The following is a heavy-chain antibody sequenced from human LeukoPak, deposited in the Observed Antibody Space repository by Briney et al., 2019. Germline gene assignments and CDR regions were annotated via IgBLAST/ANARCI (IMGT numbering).Heavy chain of an antibody. D-gene: IGHD2-2*01. CDR3: ARYCSSTTCSGPFGY. J-gene: IGHJ4*02. CDR2: IYYSGST. Sequence: SETLSLTCTVSGGSISSASYYWGWIRQLPGKGLEWIGSIYYSGSTYYSPSLNSRVTISIDTSKSQFSLNLSSVTAADTAVYYCARYCSSTTCSGPFGYWGQGTLVTVSS. CDR1: GGSISSASYY. V-gene: IGHV4-39*01.